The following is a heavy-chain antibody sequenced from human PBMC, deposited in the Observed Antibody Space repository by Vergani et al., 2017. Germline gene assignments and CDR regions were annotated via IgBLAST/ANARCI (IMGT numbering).Heavy chain of an antibody. CDR1: GGSITSGSFY. J-gene: IGHJ6*03. V-gene: IGHV4-61*02. D-gene: IGHD1-26*01. CDR2: IHSSGTT. CDR3: ARVVGGRKYFYYMDV. Sequence: QVQLHESGPGLVKPSQTLSLTCTVSGGSITSGSFYWSWIRQPAGKGLEWIGRIHSSGTTNYNPSLKSRVTLSVDTSKNQLSLRMTSVTAADTAVYYCARVVGGRKYFYYMDVWGKGTTVTVSS.